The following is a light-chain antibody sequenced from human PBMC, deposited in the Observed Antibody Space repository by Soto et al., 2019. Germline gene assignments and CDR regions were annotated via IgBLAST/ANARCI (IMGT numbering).Light chain of an antibody. V-gene: IGLV2-23*01. CDR1: NSDVGSYNL. CDR2: EGS. Sequence: QSVLTQPASVSGSPGQSITISCTGSNSDVGSYNLVSWYQQHPGQAPKLMIYEGSKRPSGVSNRLSGSKSGNTASLTISGLQAEDEADYYYCSYAGSSVWVFGGGTKVTVL. CDR3: CSYAGSSVWV. J-gene: IGLJ3*02.